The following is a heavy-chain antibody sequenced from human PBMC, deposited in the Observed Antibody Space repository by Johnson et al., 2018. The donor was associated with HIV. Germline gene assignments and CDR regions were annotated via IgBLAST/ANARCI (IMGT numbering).Heavy chain of an antibody. J-gene: IGHJ3*02. V-gene: IGHV3-20*04. CDR2: INWNGGTT. CDR3: AREEVTIFGVAYDAFDI. Sequence: VLLVESGGSVVRPGGSLRLSCAASGFTFDDYGMSWVRQGSGKGLEWVSGINWNGGTTGYADSVKGRFTISRDNTKNSLYLQMNSLRAEDTAVYYCAREEVTIFGVAYDAFDIWGQGTMVTVSS. D-gene: IGHD3-3*01. CDR1: GFTFDDYG.